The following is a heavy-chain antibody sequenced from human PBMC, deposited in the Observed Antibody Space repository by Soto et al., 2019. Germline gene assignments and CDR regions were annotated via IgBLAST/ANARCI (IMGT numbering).Heavy chain of an antibody. V-gene: IGHV1-69*13. Sequence: ASVKVSCKASGGTFSSYAISWVRQAPGQGLEWMGGIIPIFGTANYAQKFQGRVTITADESTSTAYMELSSLRSEDTAVYYCATYCSGGSCYSKGAEYYGMDVWGQGTTVTVS. CDR3: ATYCSGGSCYSKGAEYYGMDV. CDR2: IIPIFGTA. CDR1: GGTFSSYA. J-gene: IGHJ6*02. D-gene: IGHD2-15*01.